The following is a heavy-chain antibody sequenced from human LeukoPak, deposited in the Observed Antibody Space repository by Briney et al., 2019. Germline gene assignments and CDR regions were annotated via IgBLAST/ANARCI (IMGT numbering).Heavy chain of an antibody. V-gene: IGHV1-2*04. J-gene: IGHJ4*02. Sequence: ASVKVSCKASGYTFTGYYMHWVRQAPGQGLEWMGWINPNSGGTNYAQKFQGWVTMTRDTSISTANMELSRLRSDDTAVYYCAREVGEQLTLFDYWGQGTLVTVSS. CDR1: GYTFTGYY. D-gene: IGHD3-10*01. CDR3: AREVGEQLTLFDY. CDR2: INPNSGGT.